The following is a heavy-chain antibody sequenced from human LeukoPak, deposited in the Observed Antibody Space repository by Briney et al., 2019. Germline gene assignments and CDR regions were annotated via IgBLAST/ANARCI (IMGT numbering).Heavy chain of an antibody. D-gene: IGHD3-3*01. CDR3: ARVGTIFGEWPDY. V-gene: IGHV4-34*01. CDR1: GGSFSGYY. Sequence: SETLSLTCAVYGGSFSGYYWSWIRQPPGKGLEWIGEINHSGSTNYNPSLKSRVTVSVDTSKNQFSLKLSSVTAADTAVYYCARVGTIFGEWPDYWGQGTLVTVSS. J-gene: IGHJ4*02. CDR2: INHSGST.